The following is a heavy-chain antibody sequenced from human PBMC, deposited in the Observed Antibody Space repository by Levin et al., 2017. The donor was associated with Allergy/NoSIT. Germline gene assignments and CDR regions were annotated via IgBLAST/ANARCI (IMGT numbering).Heavy chain of an antibody. Sequence: GESLKISCVVSGLTVNNNYVSWVRQAPGQGLEWVSVIYSDGSTYYGDSVKGRFTISRDNSKNTVYLQMHSLRSEDTAVYYCGRVEVWGQGTTVTVSS. CDR1: GLTVNNNY. CDR2: IYSDGST. V-gene: IGHV3-66*01. J-gene: IGHJ6*02. CDR3: GRVEV.